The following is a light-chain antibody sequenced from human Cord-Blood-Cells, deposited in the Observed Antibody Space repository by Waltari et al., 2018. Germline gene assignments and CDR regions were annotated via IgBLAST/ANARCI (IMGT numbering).Light chain of an antibody. V-gene: IGLV1-47*01. CDR1: STNIGSNY. CDR2: GNN. CDR3: AAWDDSLSGWV. J-gene: IGLJ3*02. Sequence: QSVLTQPPSASGTPRQRVTISCSGISTNIGSNYVYWYQQLPGTAPKLLIHGNNQRPSGVPDRVSGSKSGTAASLAISGLRSEDEADYYCAAWDDSLSGWVFGGGTKLTVL.